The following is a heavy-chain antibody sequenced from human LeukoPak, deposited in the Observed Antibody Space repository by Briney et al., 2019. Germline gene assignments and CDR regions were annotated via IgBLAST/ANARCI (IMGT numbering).Heavy chain of an antibody. CDR1: GGSFSAYY. D-gene: IGHD5-12*01. J-gene: IGHJ4*02. CDR3: ARGRLRGRSGGTFDY. Sequence: SETLSLTCAVNGGSFSAYYWSWIRQPPGKGLEWIGEVNYSGSTNYNPSLKTRVTISVVSSKNQFSLKLSSLTAADTAVYYCARGRLRGRSGGTFDYWGQGTLVTVSS. CDR2: VNYSGST. V-gene: IGHV4-34*01.